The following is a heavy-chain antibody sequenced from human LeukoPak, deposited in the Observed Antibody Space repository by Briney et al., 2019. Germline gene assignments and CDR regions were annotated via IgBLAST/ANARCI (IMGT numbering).Heavy chain of an antibody. CDR3: ARESREDWYFDL. Sequence: SETLSLTCTVSGASITSYYWSWIRQPAGKGVEWIGRMYTSGSTNYNPSLQSRVTISLDKSKNQFSLKLNSVTAADTAVYYCARESREDWYFDLWGRGTLVTVSS. D-gene: IGHD3-10*01. J-gene: IGHJ2*01. V-gene: IGHV4-4*07. CDR2: MYTSGST. CDR1: GASITSYY.